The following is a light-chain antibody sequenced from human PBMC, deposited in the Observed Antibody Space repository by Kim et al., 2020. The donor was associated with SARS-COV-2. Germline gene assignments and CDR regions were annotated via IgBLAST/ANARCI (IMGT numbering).Light chain of an antibody. CDR3: QQHTTFPYT. J-gene: IGKJ2*01. Sequence: DILLTQSPSFLSASVGDRVTITCRASQGINNFLAWYQQQPGKPPNLLIYAASTLQSGVPPRFSGSGSGTEFTLTISSLQPEDFASYYCQQHTTFPYTFGQGTKLEI. CDR1: QGINNF. CDR2: AAS. V-gene: IGKV1-9*01.